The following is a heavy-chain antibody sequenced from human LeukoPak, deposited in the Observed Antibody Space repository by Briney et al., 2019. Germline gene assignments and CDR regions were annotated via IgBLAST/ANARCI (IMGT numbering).Heavy chain of an antibody. Sequence: GASVKVSCKASGYTFTGYYMHWVRQAPGQGLEWMGWINANSGDTKYAQKFQGRVTMTRDTSISTAYMGLSRLRSDDTAMYYCAREISGYSDYWGQGTLVTVSS. J-gene: IGHJ4*02. CDR1: GYTFTGYY. D-gene: IGHD3-22*01. CDR3: AREISGYSDY. V-gene: IGHV1-2*02. CDR2: INANSGDT.